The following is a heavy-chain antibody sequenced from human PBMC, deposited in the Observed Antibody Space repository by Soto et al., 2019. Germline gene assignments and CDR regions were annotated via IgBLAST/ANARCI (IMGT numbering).Heavy chain of an antibody. J-gene: IGHJ4*02. CDR1: GGSISSGDYY. V-gene: IGHV4-30-4*01. CDR2: IYYSGST. CDR3: ARVMLPSIAAAETYYFDY. Sequence: SETLSLTCTVSGGSISSGDYYWSWIRQPPGKGLEWIGYIYYSGSTYYNPSLKSRVTISVDTSKNQFSLKLSSVTAADTAVYYCARVMLPSIAAAETYYFDYWGQGTLVTVSS. D-gene: IGHD6-13*01.